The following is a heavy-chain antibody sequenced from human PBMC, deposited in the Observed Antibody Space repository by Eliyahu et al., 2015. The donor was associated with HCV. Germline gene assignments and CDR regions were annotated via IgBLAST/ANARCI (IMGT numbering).Heavy chain of an antibody. CDR2: INHSGST. J-gene: IGHJ4*02. V-gene: IGHV4-34*01. CDR1: XGSFXGXX. Sequence: QVQLQQWGAGLLKPSETLSLXCAVYXGSFXGXXWSWIRQPPGKGLEWIGEINHSGSTNYNPSLKSRVTISVDTSKNQFSLKLSSVTAADTAVYYCARAPVRTYYYAPARQYFDYWGQGTLVTVSS. CDR3: ARAPVRTYYYAPARQYFDY. D-gene: IGHD3-10*01.